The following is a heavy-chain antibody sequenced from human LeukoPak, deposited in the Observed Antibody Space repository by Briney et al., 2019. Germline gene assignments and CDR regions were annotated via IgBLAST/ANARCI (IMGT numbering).Heavy chain of an antibody. CDR1: GGSFSGYY. V-gene: IGHV4-34*01. D-gene: IGHD1-14*01. J-gene: IGHJ4*02. CDR3: ARDETTPLPGAY. CDR2: INHSGST. Sequence: PSETLSLTCAVYGGSFSGYYWNWIRQPPGKGLEWMGEINHSGSTHYNPSLKSRVTMSVDTSKNQFSMKLSSVTAADTAVYYCARDETTPLPGAYWGQGTLVTVSS.